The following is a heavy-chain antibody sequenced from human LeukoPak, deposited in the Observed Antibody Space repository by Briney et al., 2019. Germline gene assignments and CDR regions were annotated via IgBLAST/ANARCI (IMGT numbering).Heavy chain of an antibody. CDR3: ASEQIAPACTLYYFDF. V-gene: IGHV4-38-2*01. D-gene: IGHD6-13*01. Sequence: SETLSPTCAVSGYSISSGSYWGWIRQPPGKGLEWIGSFYHSGTTYYNPSLKSRVTISVDTSQNQLSLMLSSATAADTAVYYCASEQIAPACTLYYFDFWGQGTLVTVSS. CDR2: FYHSGTT. J-gene: IGHJ4*02. CDR1: GYSISSGSY.